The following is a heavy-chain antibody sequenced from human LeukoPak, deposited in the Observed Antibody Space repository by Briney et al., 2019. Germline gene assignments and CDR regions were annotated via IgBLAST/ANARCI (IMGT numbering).Heavy chain of an antibody. V-gene: IGHV3-30*02. CDR1: GFTFSSYA. Sequence: PGGSLRLSCAASGFTFSSYAMHWVRQAPGKGLEWVAFIRYDGSNKYYADSVKGRFTISRDNSKNTLYLQMNSLRAEDTAVYYCAKDRGGYCSSTSCLNWFDPWGQGTLVTVSS. J-gene: IGHJ5*02. CDR3: AKDRGGYCSSTSCLNWFDP. D-gene: IGHD2-2*01. CDR2: IRYDGSNK.